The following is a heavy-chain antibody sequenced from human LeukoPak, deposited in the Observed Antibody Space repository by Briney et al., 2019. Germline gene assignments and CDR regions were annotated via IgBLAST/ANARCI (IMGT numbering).Heavy chain of an antibody. CDR1: GFTFSVHA. Sequence: GGSLRLSCAASGFTFSVHAMNWVRQAPGKGLEWVSAISGSGISTYYADSVKGRFTISRDNSKNTVYLQVNCLRVEDTAVYYCAKDRFGYNKSIDCWGQGILVTVSS. J-gene: IGHJ4*02. V-gene: IGHV3-23*01. CDR2: ISGSGIST. CDR3: AKDRFGYNKSIDC. D-gene: IGHD5-24*01.